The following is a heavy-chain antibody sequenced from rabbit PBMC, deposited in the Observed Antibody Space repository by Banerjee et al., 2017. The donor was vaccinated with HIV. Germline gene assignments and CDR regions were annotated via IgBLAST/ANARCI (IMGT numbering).Heavy chain of an antibody. J-gene: IGHJ4*01. CDR3: AREAPGGDFNL. V-gene: IGHV1S40*01. CDR1: GFDISNYW. Sequence: QSLEESGGDLVKPGASLTLTCKASGFDISNYWMCWFRQAPGKRPEWIACIYNGDGTTYYASWAKGRFTISKTSSTTVTLQMTSLTAADTATYFCAREAPGGDFNLWGPGTLVTVS. CDR2: IYNGDGTT.